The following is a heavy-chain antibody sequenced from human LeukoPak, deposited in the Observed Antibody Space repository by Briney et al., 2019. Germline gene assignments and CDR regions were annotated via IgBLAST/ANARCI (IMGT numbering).Heavy chain of an antibody. J-gene: IGHJ4*02. D-gene: IGHD5-12*01. CDR1: GFTFDDYA. CDR3: AKVMGGYGGGFDH. CDR2: IRWKSGAS. V-gene: IGHV3-9*01. Sequence: GGSLRLSCAASGFTFDDYAMHWVRQAPGKGLEWVSGIRWKSGASDYADSVRGRFTISKDNAKNSLYLQLNSLRVEDTALYYCAKVMGGYGGGFDHWGQGTLVIVSS.